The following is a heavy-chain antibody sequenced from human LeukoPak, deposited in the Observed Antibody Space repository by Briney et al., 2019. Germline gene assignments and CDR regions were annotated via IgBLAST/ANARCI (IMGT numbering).Heavy chain of an antibody. CDR1: GLTFSDYA. Sequence: GGSLRLSCAASGLTFSDYAMSWVRQAPGKGLEWLSVIYSGGSTYYAGSVKGRFTISRDNSKNTLYLQMNSLRAEDTAVYYCTTKRGYSYGYADWGQGTLVTVSS. V-gene: IGHV3-66*01. CDR2: IYSGGST. D-gene: IGHD5-18*01. CDR3: TTKRGYSYGYAD. J-gene: IGHJ4*02.